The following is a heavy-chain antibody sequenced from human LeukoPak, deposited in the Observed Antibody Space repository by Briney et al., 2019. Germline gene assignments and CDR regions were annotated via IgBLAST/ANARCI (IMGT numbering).Heavy chain of an antibody. CDR2: INHSGST. D-gene: IGHD2-8*01. CDR3: ARGSLVYIQRNWFDP. CDR1: GGSISSYY. Sequence: SETLSLTCTVSGGSISSYYWSWIRQPPGKGLEWIGEINHSGSTNYNPSLKSRVTISVDTSKNQFSLKLSSVTAADTAVYYCARGSLVYIQRNWFDPWGQGTLVTVSS. J-gene: IGHJ5*02. V-gene: IGHV4-34*01.